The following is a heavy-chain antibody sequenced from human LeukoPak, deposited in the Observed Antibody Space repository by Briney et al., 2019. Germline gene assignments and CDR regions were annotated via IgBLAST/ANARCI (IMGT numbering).Heavy chain of an antibody. CDR2: ISGDGGST. V-gene: IGHV3-43*02. CDR3: AKDSEMATPIDI. D-gene: IGHD5-24*01. Sequence: GGSLRLSCAASGFTFDDYAMHWVRQAPGKGLEWVPLISGDGGSTYYADSVKGRFTISRDNSKNSLYLQMDSLRTEDTALYYCAKDSEMATPIDIWGQGTMVTVSS. CDR1: GFTFDDYA. J-gene: IGHJ3*02.